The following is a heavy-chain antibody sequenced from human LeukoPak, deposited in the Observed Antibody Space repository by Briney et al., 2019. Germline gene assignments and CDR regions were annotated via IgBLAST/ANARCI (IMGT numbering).Heavy chain of an antibody. Sequence: PGGSLRLSCAASGFTFSNYWMHWVRQAPGKGLVWVSRINSDGSTTTYADSVKGRFTISRDNAKNRLYLQMNSLRAEDTAVYYCARDGHDILTGYYTANYYYYGMDVWGQGTTVTVSS. CDR1: GFTFSNYW. CDR3: ARDGHDILTGYYTANYYYYGMDV. V-gene: IGHV3-74*01. J-gene: IGHJ6*02. CDR2: INSDGSTT. D-gene: IGHD3-9*01.